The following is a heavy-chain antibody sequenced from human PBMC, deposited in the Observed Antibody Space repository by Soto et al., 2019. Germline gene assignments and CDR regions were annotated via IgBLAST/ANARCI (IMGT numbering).Heavy chain of an antibody. V-gene: IGHV1-69*02. CDR2: TIPILGVT. Sequence: QVQLVQSGAEVRKPGSSVRVSCTTSGGIFSYYTISWVRQAPGQGLEWMGRTIPILGVTNYAQKFQGRVTIAADKYTSTSYMELTSLRSEDTAVYYCARAPPGCSDNGGYRFAYWGQGTLVTVSS. J-gene: IGHJ4*02. CDR1: GGIFSYYT. D-gene: IGHD2-15*01. CDR3: ARAPPGCSDNGGYRFAY.